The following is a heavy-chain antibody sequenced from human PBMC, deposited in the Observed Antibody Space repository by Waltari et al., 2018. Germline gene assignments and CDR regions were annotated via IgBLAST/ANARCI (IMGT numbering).Heavy chain of an antibody. CDR1: GFTFDDYA. CDR3: AKDPVAGTDKLRRGWFDP. Sequence: EVQLVESGGGLVQPGRSLRLSCAASGFTFDDYAMHWVRQAPGHGLEWCYGLRWVSGISWNSGSIGYADSVKGRFTISRDNAKNSLYLQMNSLRAEDTALYYCAKDPVAGTDKLRRGWFDPWGQGTLVTVSS. V-gene: IGHV3-9*01. J-gene: IGHJ5*02. CDR2: ISWNSGSI. D-gene: IGHD6-19*01.